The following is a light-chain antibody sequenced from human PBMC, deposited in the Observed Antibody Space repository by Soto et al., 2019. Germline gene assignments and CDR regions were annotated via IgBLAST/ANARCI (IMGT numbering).Light chain of an antibody. CDR3: QQYGSSLFT. V-gene: IGKV3-20*01. CDR2: GAS. CDR1: QSVSSSY. J-gene: IGKJ5*01. Sequence: EIVLTQSPGTLSLSPGERATLSCRASQSVSSSYLAWYQQKPGQAPRLLIYGASSRATGIPDRFSGSGSGTDFTLTISRLEPEDFAVYYCQQYGSSLFTFGQGTRLEMK.